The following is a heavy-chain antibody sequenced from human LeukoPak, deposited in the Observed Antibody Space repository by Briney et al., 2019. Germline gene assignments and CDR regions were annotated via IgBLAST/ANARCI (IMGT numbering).Heavy chain of an antibody. CDR3: ARGTGYGVFDS. CDR2: IKSDGTST. J-gene: IGHJ4*02. D-gene: IGHD4/OR15-4a*01. V-gene: IGHV3-74*01. CDR1: GFTFSSYW. Sequence: GGSLRLSCAASGFTFSSYWMHCVRQAPGKGLVWVSRIKSDGTSTTYADSVKGRFTISRDNAKNTLYLHMNSLRDEDTAVYYCARGTGYGVFDSWGQGTLVTVSS.